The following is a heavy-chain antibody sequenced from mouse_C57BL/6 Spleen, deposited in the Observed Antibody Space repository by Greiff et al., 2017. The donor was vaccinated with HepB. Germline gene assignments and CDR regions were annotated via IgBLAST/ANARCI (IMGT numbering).Heavy chain of an antibody. CDR1: GYTFTSYW. CDR2: IDPSDSET. CDR3: ARRDGSSPWYFDV. V-gene: IGHV1-52*01. J-gene: IGHJ1*03. Sequence: QVQLQQPGAELVRPGSSVKLSCKASGYTFTSYWMHWVKQRPIQGLEWIGNIDPSDSETHYNQKFKDKATLTVDKSSSTAYMQLSSLTSEDSAVYYCARRDGSSPWYFDVWGTGTTVTVSS. D-gene: IGHD1-1*01.